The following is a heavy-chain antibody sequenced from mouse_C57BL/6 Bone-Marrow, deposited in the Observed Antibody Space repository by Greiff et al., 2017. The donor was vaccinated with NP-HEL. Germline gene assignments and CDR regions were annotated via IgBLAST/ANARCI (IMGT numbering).Heavy chain of an antibody. CDR2: INPNNGGT. CDR1: GYTFTDYY. CDR3: ARTAQATFAY. D-gene: IGHD3-2*02. V-gene: IGHV1-26*01. J-gene: IGHJ3*01. Sequence: EVQLQQSGPELVKPGASVKISCKASGYTFTDYYMNWVKQSHGQSLEWIGDINPNNGGTSYNQKFKGKATLTVDKSSSTAYMELRSLTSEDSAVYYCARTAQATFAYWGQGTLVTVSA.